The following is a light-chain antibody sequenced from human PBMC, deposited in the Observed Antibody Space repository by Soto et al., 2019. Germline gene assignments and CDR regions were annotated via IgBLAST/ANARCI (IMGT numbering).Light chain of an antibody. CDR1: TGAVTSGYY. V-gene: IGLV7-43*01. J-gene: IGLJ2*01. Sequence: QAVVTQEPSLTVSPGGTVTLTCASSTGAVTSGYYPNWFQQKPGQAPRAPIYSTSNKHSWTPARFSGSLLGGKAALTLSGVQPEDEAEYYCLLYYGGASVFGGGTKLTVL. CDR2: STS. CDR3: LLYYGGASV.